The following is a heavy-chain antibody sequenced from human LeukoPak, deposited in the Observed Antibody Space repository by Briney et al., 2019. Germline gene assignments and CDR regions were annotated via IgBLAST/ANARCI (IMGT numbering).Heavy chain of an antibody. D-gene: IGHD3-10*01. J-gene: IGHJ4*02. CDR3: ARGKRDNGSGNSNANGY. CDR1: GGSFSAYY. CDR2: INHSGST. V-gene: IGHV4-34*01. Sequence: KPSETLSLTCAVYGGSFSAYYWSWIREPPGMGLEWIGEINHSGSTNYNPSLKSRVTISVDTSKNHCSLKLSSVTAADTAVYYCARGKRDNGSGNSNANGYWGQGTLVTVSS.